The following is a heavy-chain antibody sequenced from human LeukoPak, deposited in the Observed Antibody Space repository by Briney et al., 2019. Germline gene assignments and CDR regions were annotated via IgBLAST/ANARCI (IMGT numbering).Heavy chain of an antibody. D-gene: IGHD3-16*01. V-gene: IGHV1-18*01. Sequence: GASVKVSCKAPGYTFTSYGISWVRQAPGQGLEWMGWISAHNGNTNYAQKLQGRVTMTTDTSTSTAYMELRSLRSDDTAVYYCARLYYDYVWGRSRYYYMDVWGKGTTVTVSS. J-gene: IGHJ6*03. CDR3: ARLYYDYVWGRSRYYYMDV. CDR2: ISAHNGNT. CDR1: GYTFTSYG.